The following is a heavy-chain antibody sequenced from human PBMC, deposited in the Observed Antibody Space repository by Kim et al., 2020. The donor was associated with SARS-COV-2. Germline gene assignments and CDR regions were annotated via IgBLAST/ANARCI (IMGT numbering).Heavy chain of an antibody. J-gene: IGHJ3*02. CDR1: GFTIGSYG. Sequence: GGSLRLSCTGSGFTIGSYGMNWVRQAPGKGLEWVSSISTRANYRYYTDSVKGRFIVSRDDAANSVSLQMNSLRGEDTATYFCARSIGPGGFDIWGQG. CDR3: ARSIGPGGFDI. CDR2: ISTRANYR. V-gene: IGHV3-21*01.